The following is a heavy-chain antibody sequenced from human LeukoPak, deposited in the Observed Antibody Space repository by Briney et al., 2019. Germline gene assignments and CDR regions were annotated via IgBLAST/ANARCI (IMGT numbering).Heavy chain of an antibody. CDR1: GFKFDDHA. V-gene: IGHV3-9*01. D-gene: IGHD3-10*01. J-gene: IGHJ4*02. Sequence: GRSLRLSCAASGFKFDDHAVHWVRQAPGKGLEWVSGISCSSGGMAYADSVKGRFTISRDNAKNSVYLEMNSLRAEDTAFYYCAKGTSGSYYNGHFDYWGQGTLVTVSS. CDR3: AKGTSGSYYNGHFDY. CDR2: ISCSSGGM.